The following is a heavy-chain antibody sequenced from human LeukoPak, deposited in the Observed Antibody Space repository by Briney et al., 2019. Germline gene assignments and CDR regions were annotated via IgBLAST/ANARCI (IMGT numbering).Heavy chain of an antibody. CDR1: GGSISSSSYY. J-gene: IGHJ4*02. CDR2: IYYSGST. D-gene: IGHD2-2*01. Sequence: SETLSLTCTVSGGSISSSSYYWGWIRQPPGKGLEWIGSIYYSGSTYYNPSLKSRVTISVDKSKNQFSLKLSSVTAADTAVYYCARDESLSRYFDYWGQGTLVTVSS. CDR3: ARDESLSRYFDY. V-gene: IGHV4-39*07.